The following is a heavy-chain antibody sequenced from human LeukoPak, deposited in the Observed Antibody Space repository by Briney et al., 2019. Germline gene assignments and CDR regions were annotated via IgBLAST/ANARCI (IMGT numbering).Heavy chain of an antibody. CDR3: ARGTYCGGDCYLPTAYFDY. D-gene: IGHD2-21*02. V-gene: IGHV3-48*03. CDR2: ISSSGSTI. J-gene: IGHJ4*02. Sequence: GGSLRLSCAASGFTFSSYEMNWVRQAPGKGLEWVSYISSSGSTIYYADSVKGRFTISRDNAKNSLYLQVNSLRAEDTAVYYCARGTYCGGDCYLPTAYFDYWGQGTLVTVSS. CDR1: GFTFSSYE.